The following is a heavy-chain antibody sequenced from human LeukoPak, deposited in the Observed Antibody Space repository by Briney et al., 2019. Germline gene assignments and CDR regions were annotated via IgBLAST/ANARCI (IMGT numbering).Heavy chain of an antibody. CDR3: ARDGSSGWQKFYYYYGMDV. CDR2: ISSSGSTI. D-gene: IGHD6-19*01. J-gene: IGHJ6*02. Sequence: PGGSLRLSCAASGFTFSDYYMSWIRQAPGKGLEWVSYISSSGSTIYYADSVKGRFTISRDNAKNSLYLQMNSLRAEDTAVYYCARDGSSGWQKFYYYYGMDVWGQGTTVTVSS. CDR1: GFTFSDYY. V-gene: IGHV3-11*04.